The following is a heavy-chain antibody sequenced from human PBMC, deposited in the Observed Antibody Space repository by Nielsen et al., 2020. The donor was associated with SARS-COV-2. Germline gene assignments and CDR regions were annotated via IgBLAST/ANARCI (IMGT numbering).Heavy chain of an antibody. CDR1: GYTFTGYY. D-gene: IGHD3-16*01. V-gene: IGHV1-69*13. Sequence: SVKVSCKASGYTFTGYYMHWVRQAPGQGLEWMGRINPIFGTANYAQKFQGRVTITADESTSTAYMELSSLRSEDTAVYYCARRGGSYYDYWGQGTLITVSS. J-gene: IGHJ4*02. CDR2: INPIFGTA. CDR3: ARRGGSYYDY.